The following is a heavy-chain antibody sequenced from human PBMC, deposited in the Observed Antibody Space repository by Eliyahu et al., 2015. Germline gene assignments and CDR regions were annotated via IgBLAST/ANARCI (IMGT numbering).Heavy chain of an antibody. CDR3: AKDLTWNALDL. J-gene: IGHJ3*01. V-gene: IGHV3-74*01. CDR2: MNPDGTTR. D-gene: IGHD3-9*01. CDR1: GFTFPNFW. Sequence: VQLVESGGGLVQPGGSLRLSCAASGFTFPNFWMYWXRRTPGKGLXWXARMNPDGTTRNCADSVEGRFTISRDNARNTLFLQMNSLTPEDTAVYYCAKDLTWNALDLWGHGTMVTVSS.